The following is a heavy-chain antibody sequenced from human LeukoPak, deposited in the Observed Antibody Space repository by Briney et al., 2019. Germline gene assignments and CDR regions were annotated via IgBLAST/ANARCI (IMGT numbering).Heavy chain of an antibody. V-gene: IGHV3-23*01. D-gene: IGHD3-22*01. CDR3: AKDYYDSSGYYEEYFDY. J-gene: IGHJ4*02. CDR2: ISGSGGST. CDR1: GFTFSSYA. Sequence: PGGSLRLSCAASGFTFSSYAMSWVRQAPGKGLEWVSAISGSGGSTYYADSVKGRFTISRDNSKNTLYLQMNSLRAEDTAVYYCAKDYYDSSGYYEEYFDYWGQGTLVTVSS.